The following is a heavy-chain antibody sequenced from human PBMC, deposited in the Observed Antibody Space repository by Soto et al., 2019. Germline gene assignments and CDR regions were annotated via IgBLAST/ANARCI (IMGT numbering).Heavy chain of an antibody. CDR2: ISSSSSYI. V-gene: IGHV3-21*01. CDR3: ARDLIAVAGTGLDY. Sequence: GGSLRLSCSVSGFTFSNYAVHWVRQAPGKGLEWVSSISSSSSYIYYADSVKGRFTISRDNAKNSLYLQMNSLRAEDTAVYYCARDLIAVAGTGLDYWGQGTLVTVSS. CDR1: GFTFSNYA. J-gene: IGHJ4*02. D-gene: IGHD6-19*01.